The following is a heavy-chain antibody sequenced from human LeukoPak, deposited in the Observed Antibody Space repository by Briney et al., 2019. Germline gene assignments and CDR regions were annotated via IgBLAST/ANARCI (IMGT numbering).Heavy chain of an antibody. J-gene: IGHJ4*02. CDR2: IWYDGSNK. CDR1: GFTFSSYG. CDR3: ASSPGGSYHDYFDY. V-gene: IGHV3-33*01. D-gene: IGHD1-26*01. Sequence: GRSLRLSCAASGFTFSSYGMHWVRQAPGKGLEWVAVIWYDGSNKYYADSVKGRFTISRDNSKNTLYLQMNSLRAEDTAVYYCASSPGGSYHDYFDYWGQGTLVTVSS.